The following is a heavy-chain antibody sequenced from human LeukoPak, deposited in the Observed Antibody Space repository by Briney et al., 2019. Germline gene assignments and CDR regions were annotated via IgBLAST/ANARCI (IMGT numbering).Heavy chain of an antibody. V-gene: IGHV4-39*07. J-gene: IGHJ5*02. CDR3: ARESENTIFGVVNRWFDP. D-gene: IGHD3-3*01. CDR2: IYHSGST. Sequence: SETLSLTCSVSGGSISTPDHYWGWIRQPPGKGLEWMGIIYHSGSTYYNPSLKSRLTISIDRSKSQFSLKLTSVTAADTAVYYCARESENTIFGVVNRWFDPWGQGTLVTVSS. CDR1: GGSISTPDHY.